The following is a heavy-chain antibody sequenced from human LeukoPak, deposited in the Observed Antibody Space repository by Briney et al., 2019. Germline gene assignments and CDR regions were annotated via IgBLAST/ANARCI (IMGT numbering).Heavy chain of an antibody. CDR3: ARVTNYFDSSGYYTTHYFDY. Sequence: GGSLRLSCAASGFTFDDYGMSWVRQAPGKGLEWVPGINWNGGSTGYADSVKGRFTISRDNAKNSLYLQMNSLRAEDTALYYCARVTNYFDSSGYYTTHYFDYWGQGTLVTVSS. V-gene: IGHV3-20*04. J-gene: IGHJ4*02. D-gene: IGHD3-22*01. CDR1: GFTFDDYG. CDR2: INWNGGST.